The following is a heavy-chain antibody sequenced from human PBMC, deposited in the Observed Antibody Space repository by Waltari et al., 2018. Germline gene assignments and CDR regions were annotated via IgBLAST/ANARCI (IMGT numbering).Heavy chain of an antibody. Sequence: QVQLVQSGAEVKKPGSSVKVSCKASGGTFGSYPRRPGQPAPGKGLEWMGGIIPIFGTANYAQKFQGRVTITADESTSTAYMELSSLRSEDTAVYYCARDPYGDYDGYYYYMDVWGKGTTVTVSS. J-gene: IGHJ6*03. CDR3: ARDPYGDYDGYYYYMDV. CDR1: GGTFGSYP. V-gene: IGHV1-69*12. CDR2: IIPIFGTA. D-gene: IGHD4-17*01.